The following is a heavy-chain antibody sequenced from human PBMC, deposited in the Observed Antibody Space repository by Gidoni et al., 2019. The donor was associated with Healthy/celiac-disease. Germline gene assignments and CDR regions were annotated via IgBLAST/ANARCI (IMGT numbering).Heavy chain of an antibody. CDR2: IIPILGIA. J-gene: IGHJ4*02. V-gene: IGHV1-69*02. CDR3: ARGGMATNSGFDY. CDR1: GGTLSSYT. Sequence: QVQLVQSGAEVKKPGSSVKVSCKASGGTLSSYTISWVRQAPGQGLEWMGRIIPILGIANYAQKFQGRVTITADKSTSQAYMELSSLRSEDTAVYYCARGGMATNSGFDYWGQGTLVTVSS. D-gene: IGHD5-12*01.